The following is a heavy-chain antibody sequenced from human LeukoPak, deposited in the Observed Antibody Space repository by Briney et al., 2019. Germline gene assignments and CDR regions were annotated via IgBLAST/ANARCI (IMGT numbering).Heavy chain of an antibody. D-gene: IGHD3-10*01. V-gene: IGHV1-2*02. Sequence: ASVKVSCKASGYTFTGYHIHWVRQAPGQGPEWMAWINPNSGGTKYAQKFQGRVTMTRDTSISTAYMELSRLRSDDAAVYYCAREAYASGSFRTDYYYMDVWGKGTTVTISS. CDR1: GYTFTGYH. CDR3: AREAYASGSFRTDYYYMDV. CDR2: INPNSGGT. J-gene: IGHJ6*03.